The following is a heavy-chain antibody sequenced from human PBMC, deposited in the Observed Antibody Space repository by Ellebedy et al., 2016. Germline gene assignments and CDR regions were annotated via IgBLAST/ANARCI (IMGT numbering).Heavy chain of an antibody. CDR2: INAGNGKT. Sequence: ASVKVSCXASGSTFISYYIHWVRQAPGQRLEWMGWINAGNGKTKYSQKFQGRVIITRDTSASTAYMEMSSLRSEDTAVYYCAREGMNIVVVTAPHWFDPWGQGTLVTVSS. J-gene: IGHJ5*02. D-gene: IGHD2-21*02. V-gene: IGHV1-3*01. CDR3: AREGMNIVVVTAPHWFDP. CDR1: GSTFISYY.